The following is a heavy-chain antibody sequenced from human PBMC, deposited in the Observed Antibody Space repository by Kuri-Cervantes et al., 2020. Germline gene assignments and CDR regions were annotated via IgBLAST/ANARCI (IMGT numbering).Heavy chain of an antibody. CDR3: ARDLHIAAAGGDY. Sequence: SVKVSCKASGGTLSSYAISWVRQAPGQGLEWMGGIIPIFGTANYAQKFQGRVTITADESTSTAYMELSSLRSEDTAVYYCARDLHIAAAGGDYWGQGTLVTVSS. J-gene: IGHJ4*02. CDR1: GGTLSSYA. D-gene: IGHD6-13*01. CDR2: IIPIFGTA. V-gene: IGHV1-69*13.